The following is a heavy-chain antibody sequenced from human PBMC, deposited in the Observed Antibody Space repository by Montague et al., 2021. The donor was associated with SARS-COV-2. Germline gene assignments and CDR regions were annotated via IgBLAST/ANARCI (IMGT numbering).Heavy chain of an antibody. CDR2: IYYSGST. CDR3: ARQSPVTMIVVVISGRFDY. CDR1: GGSISSSSYY. V-gene: IGHV4-39*01. J-gene: IGHJ4*02. Sequence: SETLSLTCTVSGGSISSSSYYWGWIRQPPGKGLEWIGSIYYSGSTYYNPSLKSRVTISVDTSKNRFSLKLSSVTAADTAVYYCARQSPVTMIVVVISGRFDYWGQGTLVTVSS. D-gene: IGHD3-22*01.